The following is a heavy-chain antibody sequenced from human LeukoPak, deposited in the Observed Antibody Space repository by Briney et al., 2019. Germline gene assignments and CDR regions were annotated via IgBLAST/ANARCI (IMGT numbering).Heavy chain of an antibody. CDR2: ISYDGSNK. CDR1: GFTLSSYA. Sequence: GALRLSLAASGFTLSSYAMHWVRQAPGKGLEWVAVISYDGSNKYYADSVKGRFTISRDNSKNTLYLQMNSLRAEDTAVYYCARXASSGSLDYWGQGTLVTVSS. CDR3: ARXASSGSLDY. D-gene: IGHD3-22*01. J-gene: IGHJ4*02. V-gene: IGHV3-30*16.